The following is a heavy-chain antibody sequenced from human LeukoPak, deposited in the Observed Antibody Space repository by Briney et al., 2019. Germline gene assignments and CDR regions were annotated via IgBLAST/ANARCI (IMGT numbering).Heavy chain of an antibody. CDR2: IYSGGST. J-gene: IGHJ6*02. Sequence: GGSLRLSCAASGFTVSSNYMSWVRQAPGKGLEWVSVIYSGGSTYYADSVKGRFTISRDNSKNTLYLQMNSLRAEDTAVYYCARAPYYDFWSGYYKAYYYGMDVWGQGTTVTVSS. CDR1: GFTVSSNY. D-gene: IGHD3-3*01. CDR3: ARAPYYDFWSGYYKAYYYGMDV. V-gene: IGHV3-53*01.